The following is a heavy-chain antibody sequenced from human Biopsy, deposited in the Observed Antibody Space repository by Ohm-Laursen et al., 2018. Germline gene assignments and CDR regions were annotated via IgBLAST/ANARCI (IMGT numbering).Heavy chain of an antibody. D-gene: IGHD4-17*01. Sequence: SLRLSCAASGFTLSYYSMTWVRQAPGKGLEWISYISETSSHIYDADSVKGRFTISRDSAKNSLYLQMDSLRAEDTAVYYCARKIYGDYEVPYSYGMDVWGLGTTVTVSS. CDR2: ISETSSHI. CDR3: ARKIYGDYEVPYSYGMDV. V-gene: IGHV3-21*04. J-gene: IGHJ6*02. CDR1: GFTLSYYS.